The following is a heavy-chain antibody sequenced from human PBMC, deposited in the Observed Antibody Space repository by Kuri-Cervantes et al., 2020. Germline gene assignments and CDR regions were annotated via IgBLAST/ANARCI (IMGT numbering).Heavy chain of an antibody. CDR2: ISYDGSKK. D-gene: IGHD3-10*01. Sequence: GKFLKISCSASGFTFSSYAMHWVRQAPGKGLEWVAVISYDGSKKYYADSVKGRFTISRDNSKSTLYLQMNSLRAEDTAVYYWARGDYYGSGSYYIPIYYYYYGMDVWGQGTTVTVSS. J-gene: IGHJ6*02. CDR1: GFTFSSYA. CDR3: ARGDYYGSGSYYIPIYYYYYGMDV. V-gene: IGHV3-30-3*01.